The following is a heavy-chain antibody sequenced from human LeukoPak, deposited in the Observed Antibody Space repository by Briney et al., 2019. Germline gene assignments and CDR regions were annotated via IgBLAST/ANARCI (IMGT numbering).Heavy chain of an antibody. D-gene: IGHD6-13*01. CDR2: INSDGSST. CDR3: ARGARSSLFDY. J-gene: IGHJ4*02. V-gene: IGHV3-74*01. Sequence: PGGSLRLSCAASGFTFSSYWMHWVRQAPGKGLAWVSRINSDGSSTSYADSVKGRFTISRDNAKNTLYLQMNSLRAEDTAVYYCARGARSSLFDYWGQGTLVTVSS. CDR1: GFTFSSYW.